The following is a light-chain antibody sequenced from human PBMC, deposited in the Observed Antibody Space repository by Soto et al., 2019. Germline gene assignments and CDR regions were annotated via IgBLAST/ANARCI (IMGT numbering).Light chain of an antibody. V-gene: IGKV3D-15*01. Sequence: EILMTQSPATLSVSPGERATLSCRASQSVRSNLAWYQQTTGQAPRLLIYGASNRDTGIPDRFSGRGSGTDFTLTLSRLQPEDFETYYCQQLDTDPYTFGQGTKVDIK. CDR2: GAS. CDR3: QQLDTDPYT. J-gene: IGKJ2*01. CDR1: QSVRSN.